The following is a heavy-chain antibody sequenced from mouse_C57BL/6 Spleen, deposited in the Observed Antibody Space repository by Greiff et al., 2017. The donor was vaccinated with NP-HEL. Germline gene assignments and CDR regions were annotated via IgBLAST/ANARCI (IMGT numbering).Heavy chain of an antibody. V-gene: IGHV2-2*01. CDR3: ASITTRYFDV. J-gene: IGHJ1*03. CDR2: IWSGGST. D-gene: IGHD2-4*01. CDR1: GFSLTSYG. Sequence: VQLQQSGPGLVQPSQSLSITCTVSGFSLTSYGVHWVRQSPGKGLEWLGVIWSGGSTDYNAAFISRLSISKDNSKSQVFFKMNSLQADDTAIYYCASITTRYFDVWGTGTTVTVSS.